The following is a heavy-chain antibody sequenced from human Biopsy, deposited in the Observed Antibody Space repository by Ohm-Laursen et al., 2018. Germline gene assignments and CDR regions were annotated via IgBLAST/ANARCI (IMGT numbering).Heavy chain of an antibody. D-gene: IGHD2/OR15-2a*01. V-gene: IGHV4-59*01. J-gene: IGHJ6*02. CDR3: ARATNSTGWPYYYFYGMDV. CDR1: GGSISSDY. CDR2: IYYSGST. Sequence: GTLSLTCTVSGGSISSDYWSWIRQTPGKGLEWNGYIYYSGSTNYNPSLKSRVTISVDTSKNQFSLRLNSVTAADTAVYYCARATNSTGWPYYYFYGMDVWGQGTTVTVSS.